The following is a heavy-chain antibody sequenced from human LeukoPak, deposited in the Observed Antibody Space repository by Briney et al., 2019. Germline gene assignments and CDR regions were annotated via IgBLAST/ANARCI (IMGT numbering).Heavy chain of an antibody. CDR1: GGSISSYY. J-gene: IGHJ5*01. V-gene: IGHV4-59*12. CDR3: AREQPSIMITFGGVIETFNWFDS. Sequence: SETRSLTCTVSGGSISSYYWSWIRQPPGKGLEWIGYIYYSGSTNYNPSLKSRVTISVDTSKNQFSLKLSSVTAADTAVYYCAREQPSIMITFGGVIETFNWFDSWGQGTLVTVSS. D-gene: IGHD3-16*02. CDR2: IYYSGST.